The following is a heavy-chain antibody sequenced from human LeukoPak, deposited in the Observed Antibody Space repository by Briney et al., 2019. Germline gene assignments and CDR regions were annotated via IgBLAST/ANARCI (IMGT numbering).Heavy chain of an antibody. CDR3: ARDYSSGWPNFDY. J-gene: IGHJ4*02. CDR1: GYTFTTHG. CDR2: ISGYNGNT. D-gene: IGHD6-19*01. Sequence: GASVKVSCKASGYTFTTHGLSWVRQAPGQGPEWMGRISGYNGNTNYAQEFQGRVTMTTDASTNTAYMELRSLRSGDTAVYYCARDYSSGWPNFDYWGQGTLVTVSS. V-gene: IGHV1-18*01.